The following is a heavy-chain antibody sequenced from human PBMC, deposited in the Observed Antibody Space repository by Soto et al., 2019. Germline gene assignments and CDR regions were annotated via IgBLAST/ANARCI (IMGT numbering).Heavy chain of an antibody. CDR2: IWYDGSNK. D-gene: IGHD3-22*01. Sequence: GGSLRLSCAASGFTFSSYGMHWVRQAPGKGLEWVAVIWYDGSNKYYADSVKGRFTISRDNSKNTLYLQMNSLRAEDTAVYYCARGVDYYDSSGYANWFDPWGQGTLVTVSS. V-gene: IGHV3-33*01. J-gene: IGHJ5*02. CDR3: ARGVDYYDSSGYANWFDP. CDR1: GFTFSSYG.